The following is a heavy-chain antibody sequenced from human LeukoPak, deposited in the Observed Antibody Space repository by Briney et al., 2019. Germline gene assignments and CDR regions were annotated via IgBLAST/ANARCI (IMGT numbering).Heavy chain of an antibody. Sequence: GGSLRLSCAASGFTFSSYGMHWVRQAPGKGLEWVAVISYDGSNKYYADSVKGRFTISRDNSKNTLYLQMNSLRAEDTAVYYCAKDAGSSSWYLFDYWGQGTLVTVSS. D-gene: IGHD6-13*01. V-gene: IGHV3-30*18. CDR2: ISYDGSNK. CDR3: AKDAGSSSWYLFDY. J-gene: IGHJ4*02. CDR1: GFTFSSYG.